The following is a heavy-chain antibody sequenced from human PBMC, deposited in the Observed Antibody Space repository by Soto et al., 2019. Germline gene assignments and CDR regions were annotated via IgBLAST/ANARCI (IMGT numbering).Heavy chain of an antibody. CDR3: ARVWGGAFDI. V-gene: IGHV4-30-4*02. CDR1: GGSISSAAYC. D-gene: IGHD3-10*01. J-gene: IGHJ3*02. CDR2: IYDGGTT. Sequence: SETLSLTCTVSGGSISSAAYCWSWIRQSPDKGLEWIGHIYDGGTTYSSPSLKGRVTISADTSETQFSLKLNSVTAADTAVYYCARVWGGAFDIWGQGTMVTVSS.